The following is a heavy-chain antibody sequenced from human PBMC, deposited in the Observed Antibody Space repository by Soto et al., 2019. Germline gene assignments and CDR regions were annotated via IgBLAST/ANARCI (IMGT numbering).Heavy chain of an antibody. Sequence: SETLSPTCTVSGGSISSYYWSWIRQPPGKGLEWIGYIYYSGSTNYNPSLKSRVTISVDTSKNQFSLKLSSVTASDTAVYYCARLDYGGAQGWFDPWGQGTLVTVSS. CDR3: ARLDYGGAQGWFDP. D-gene: IGHD4-17*01. CDR1: GGSISSYY. J-gene: IGHJ5*02. CDR2: IYYSGST. V-gene: IGHV4-59*01.